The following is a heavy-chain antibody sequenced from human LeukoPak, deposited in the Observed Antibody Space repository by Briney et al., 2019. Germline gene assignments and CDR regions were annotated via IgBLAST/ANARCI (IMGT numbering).Heavy chain of an antibody. CDR1: GYTFINYD. CDR2: MNPNTGST. J-gene: IGHJ3*02. V-gene: IGHV1-8*01. D-gene: IGHD2/OR15-2a*01. CDR3: ARALIGAFDI. Sequence: ASVKVSCKASGYTFINYDINWVRQATGQGLEWMGWMNPNTGSTGYAQNFQGRVTMTRNTSISTAYMELSSLRSEDTAVYYCARALIGAFDIWGQGTMVTVSS.